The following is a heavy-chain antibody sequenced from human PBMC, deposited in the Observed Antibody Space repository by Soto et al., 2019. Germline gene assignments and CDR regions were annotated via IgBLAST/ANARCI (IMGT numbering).Heavy chain of an antibody. CDR2: FDPEDGET. V-gene: IGHV1-24*01. D-gene: IGHD3-22*01. CDR1: GYTLTELS. Sequence: ASVKVSCKVSGYTLTELSMHWVRQAPGKGLEWMGGFDPEDGETIYAQKFQGRVTMTEDTSTDTAYMELSSLRSEDTAVYYCATSRGHLGGDSTLRWVGFSHQFDYWGQGTLVTVSS. J-gene: IGHJ4*02. CDR3: ATSRGHLGGDSTLRWVGFSHQFDY.